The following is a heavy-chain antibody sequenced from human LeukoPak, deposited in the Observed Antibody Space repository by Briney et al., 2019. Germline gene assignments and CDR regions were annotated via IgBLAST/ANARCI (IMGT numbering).Heavy chain of an antibody. D-gene: IGHD3-16*01. CDR3: AKTLGGSADY. CDR1: GFTFSSYG. J-gene: IGHJ4*02. CDR2: IRYDGSNK. Sequence: GGSLRLSCAASGFTFSSYGMHWVRQAQGKGLEWVAFIRYDGSNKYYADSVKGRFTISRDNSKNTLYLQMSSLRAEDTAVYYCAKTLGGSADYWGQGTLVTVSS. V-gene: IGHV3-30*02.